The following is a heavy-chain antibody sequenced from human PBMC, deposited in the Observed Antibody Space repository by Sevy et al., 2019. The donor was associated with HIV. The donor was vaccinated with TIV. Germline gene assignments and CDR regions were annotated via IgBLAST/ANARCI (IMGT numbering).Heavy chain of an antibody. CDR2: IYHGLSN. J-gene: IGHJ5*02. D-gene: IGHD1-1*01. Sequence: SETLSLTCTVSGGSISSGDYYWNWLRQAPGKGPEWIGYIYHGLSNFYNPSLQSRATVSVDRSKNQFSLTLTSVTAADTAVYYCAKDGGWYNYAPSDQWGQGTLVTVSS. CDR3: AKDGGWYNYAPSDQ. V-gene: IGHV4-30-4*01. CDR1: GGSISSGDYY.